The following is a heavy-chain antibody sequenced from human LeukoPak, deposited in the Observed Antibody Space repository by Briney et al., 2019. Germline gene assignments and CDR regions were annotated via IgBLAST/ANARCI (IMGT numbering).Heavy chain of an antibody. V-gene: IGHV4-38-2*02. CDR1: GYSISTGYY. J-gene: IGHJ6*03. CDR2: FYHGGST. Sequence: PSETLSLTCTVSGYSISTGYYWDWIRQPPGKGLEWIGTFYHGGSTNYNPSLKSRVTISVDTSKNQFSLKLSSVTAADTAVYYCARVLYYYGSGSYYPPYYYYYYMDVWGKGTTVTVSS. D-gene: IGHD3-10*01. CDR3: ARVLYYYGSGSYYPPYYYYYYMDV.